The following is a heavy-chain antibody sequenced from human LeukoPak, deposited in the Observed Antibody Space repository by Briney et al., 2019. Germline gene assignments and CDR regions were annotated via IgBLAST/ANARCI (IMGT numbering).Heavy chain of an antibody. Sequence: GGSLRLSCAASGFTFRSYDMHWVRQATGKGLEWVSAIGTAGDTYYPGSVKGRFTISRENAKNSLYLQMNSLRAGDTAVYYCARHAAAAGSFDYWGQGTLVTVSS. V-gene: IGHV3-13*01. CDR2: IGTAGDT. J-gene: IGHJ4*02. CDR3: ARHAAAAGSFDY. D-gene: IGHD6-13*01. CDR1: GFTFRSYD.